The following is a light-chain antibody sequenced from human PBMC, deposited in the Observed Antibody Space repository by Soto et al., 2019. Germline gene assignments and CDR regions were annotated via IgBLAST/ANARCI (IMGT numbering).Light chain of an antibody. CDR1: SSDVGIYNY. CDR2: EVS. V-gene: IGLV2-14*01. Sequence: QSALTQPASVSGSPGHSITISCTGTSSDVGIYNYVSWYKQHPGKAHKLMIYEVSNRPSGVSNRFSGSKSGNTTSLTISGLQAEDDANYYCSSYKSISLRVFGGVTKLTVL. CDR3: SSYKSISLRV. J-gene: IGLJ3*02.